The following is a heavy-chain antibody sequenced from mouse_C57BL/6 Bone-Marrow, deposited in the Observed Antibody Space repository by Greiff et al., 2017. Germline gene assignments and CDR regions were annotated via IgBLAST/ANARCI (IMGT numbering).Heavy chain of an antibody. Sequence: EVQVVESGGGLVQPGGSMKLSCVASGFTFSNYWMNWVRQSPETGLEWVAQIRLKSDNYATHYAESVKGRFTISRDDSKSSVYLQMNNLRAEDTGIYYCTVGYDYDVGFAYWGQGTLVTVSA. CDR3: TVGYDYDVGFAY. V-gene: IGHV6-3*01. CDR1: GFTFSNYW. CDR2: IRLKSDNYAT. J-gene: IGHJ3*01. D-gene: IGHD2-4*01.